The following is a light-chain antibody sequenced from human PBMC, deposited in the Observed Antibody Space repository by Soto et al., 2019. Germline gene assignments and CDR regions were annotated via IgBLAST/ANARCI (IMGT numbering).Light chain of an antibody. CDR1: ISDVGSYDL. Sequence: QSALTQPASVSGSPGQSITISCTGTISDVGSYDLVSWYQQHPGKAPKLMIYEGSKRPSGVSSRFSGSKSGNTASLTISGLQAEDEADYYCCSYEGSSTAWVFGGGTQLTVL. CDR2: EGS. CDR3: CSYEGSSTAWV. J-gene: IGLJ3*02. V-gene: IGLV2-23*01.